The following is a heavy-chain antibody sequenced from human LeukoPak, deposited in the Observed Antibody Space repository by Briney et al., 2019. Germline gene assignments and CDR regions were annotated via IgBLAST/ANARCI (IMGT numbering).Heavy chain of an antibody. V-gene: IGHV3-73*01. D-gene: IGHD1-26*01. Sequence: GGSLRLSCAASGFTFSASSIHWVRQASGKGLEWVGRIRSKANNYATAYAASVKGRFSISRDDLKNTAYLQMNSPKTEDTAVYYCSREPGFSWEGGQGTLVTVSS. CDR2: IRSKANNYAT. CDR3: SREPGFSWE. CDR1: GFTFSASS. J-gene: IGHJ4*02.